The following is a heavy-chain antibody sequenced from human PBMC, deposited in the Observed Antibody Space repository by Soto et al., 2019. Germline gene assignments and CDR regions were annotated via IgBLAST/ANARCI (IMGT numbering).Heavy chain of an antibody. CDR3: AKPHYYDSTGYSSFDY. CDR2: ISGSGGST. D-gene: IGHD3-22*01. CDR1: GFTFSSYA. Sequence: GGSLRLSCAASGFTFSSYAMSWVRQAPGKGLEWVSAISGSGGSTYYADSVKGRFTISRDNSKNTLYLQMNSLRAEDTAVYYCAKPHYYDSTGYSSFDYWGQSTLVTVSS. J-gene: IGHJ4*02. V-gene: IGHV3-23*01.